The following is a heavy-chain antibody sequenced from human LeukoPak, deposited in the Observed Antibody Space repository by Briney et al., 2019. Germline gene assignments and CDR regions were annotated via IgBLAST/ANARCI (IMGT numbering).Heavy chain of an antibody. CDR1: GFTFSSYG. Sequence: GGSLRLSCAASGFTFSSYGMSWVRQAPGKGLEWVSAISGSGGSTYYADSVKGRFTISRDNSKNTLYLQMNSLRAEDTAVYYCAKSTRAVMAMMDVWGKGTTVTVSS. J-gene: IGHJ6*04. CDR2: ISGSGGST. D-gene: IGHD3-16*01. CDR3: AKSTRAVMAMMDV. V-gene: IGHV3-23*01.